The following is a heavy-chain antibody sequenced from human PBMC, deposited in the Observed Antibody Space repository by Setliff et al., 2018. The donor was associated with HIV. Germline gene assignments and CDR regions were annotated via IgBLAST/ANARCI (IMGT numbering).Heavy chain of an antibody. D-gene: IGHD3-10*01. J-gene: IGHJ5*02. CDR3: VRALPKPRGLTWFDP. CDR2: MYYGGAT. CDR1: GVSISNYY. Sequence: LPETLSLTCTVSGVSISNYYWSWIRQTPEMGLEWIGYMYYGGATNYNPSLKSRVTISQDTSHNQFSLKLTSVTVTDTAVYYCVRALPKPRGLTWFDPWGQGTLVTVSS. V-gene: IGHV4-59*01.